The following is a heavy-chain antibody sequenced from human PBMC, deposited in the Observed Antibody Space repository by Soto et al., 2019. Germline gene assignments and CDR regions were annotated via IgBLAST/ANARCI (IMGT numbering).Heavy chain of an antibody. J-gene: IGHJ4*02. CDR3: ARVRRYCSSTSCKYYFDY. V-gene: IGHV1-18*01. CDR1: GYTFTSYG. CDR2: ISAYNGNT. D-gene: IGHD2-2*01. Sequence: VSCKASGYTFTSYGISWVRQAPGQGLEWMGWISAYNGNTNYAQKLQGRVTMTTDTSTSTAYMELRSLRSDDTAVYYCARVRRYCSSTSCKYYFDYWGQGTLVTVSS.